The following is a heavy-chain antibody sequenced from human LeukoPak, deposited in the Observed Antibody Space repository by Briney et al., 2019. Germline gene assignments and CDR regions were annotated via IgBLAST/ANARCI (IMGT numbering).Heavy chain of an antibody. CDR3: ERRIVVPLCYFDH. J-gene: IGHJ4*02. D-gene: IGHD2/OR15-2a*01. CDR1: GVSISSSSYY. CDR2: FYSDGNT. Sequence: SETLCLTCTVSGVSISSSSYYWGWIRQPPGKGLEWVVRFYSDGNTYYNPSLKSLVTISVDTSKNQFSLKLSSVTAADVAVYYCERRIVVPLCYFDHWGQGTLVTVSA. V-gene: IGHV4-39*01.